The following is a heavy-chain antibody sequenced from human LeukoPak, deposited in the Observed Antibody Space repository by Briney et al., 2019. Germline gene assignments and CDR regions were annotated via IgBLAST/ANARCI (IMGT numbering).Heavy chain of an antibody. Sequence: ASVTVSFTSSVYTFTVYYMHWGRQAPGQGLGWMGWINPNSGGTNYAQKFQGRVTMARDTSISTAYMELSRLRSDDTAVYYCARDGGYYYDSSGYYEGFDPWGQGTLVTVSS. CDR2: INPNSGGT. V-gene: IGHV1-2*02. D-gene: IGHD3-22*01. J-gene: IGHJ5*02. CDR1: VYTFTVYY. CDR3: ARDGGYYYDSSGYYEGFDP.